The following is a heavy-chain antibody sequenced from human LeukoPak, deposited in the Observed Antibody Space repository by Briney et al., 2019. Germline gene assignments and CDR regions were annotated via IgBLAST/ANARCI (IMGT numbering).Heavy chain of an antibody. CDR2: INPSGGST. CDR3: ARETIVVVPAAHRSPYGMDV. D-gene: IGHD2-2*01. J-gene: IGHJ6*02. CDR1: GYTFTSYY. V-gene: IGHV1-46*01. Sequence: ASVKVSCKASGYTFTSYYMHWVRQAPGQGLEWMGIINPSGGSTSYAQKFQGRVTMTRDTSTSTVYMELSSLRSEDTAVYYCARETIVVVPAAHRSPYGMDVWGQGTAVTVPS.